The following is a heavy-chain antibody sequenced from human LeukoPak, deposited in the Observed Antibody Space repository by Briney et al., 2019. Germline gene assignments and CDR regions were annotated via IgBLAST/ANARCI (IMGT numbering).Heavy chain of an antibody. J-gene: IGHJ5*02. CDR2: IYYSGST. CDR3: ARPPGIAVAWFDP. Sequence: PSETLSLTCTVSGGSISSYYWSWIRQPPGKGLEWIGYIYYSGSTNYNPSLKSRVTISVDTSKNQFFLKLTSVTAADTAVYYCARPPGIAVAWFDPWGQGTPVTVSS. V-gene: IGHV4-59*08. CDR1: GGSISSYY. D-gene: IGHD6-19*01.